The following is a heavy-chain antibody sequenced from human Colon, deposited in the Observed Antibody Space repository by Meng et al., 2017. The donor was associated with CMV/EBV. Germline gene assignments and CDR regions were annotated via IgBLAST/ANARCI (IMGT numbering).Heavy chain of an antibody. V-gene: IGHV3-30*02. Sequence: QVQLVESGGGVVQPGGSLSLSCAASGFTFSSYDMRWGRQAPGKGLEWVAFVRYDGSNKYYAESVKGRFTISRDNSKNTLYLQMNSLRAEDTALYYCASPPPIGAAFDYWGRGTLVTVSS. CDR2: VRYDGSNK. CDR3: ASPPPIGAAFDY. D-gene: IGHD6-13*01. CDR1: GFTFSSYD. J-gene: IGHJ4*02.